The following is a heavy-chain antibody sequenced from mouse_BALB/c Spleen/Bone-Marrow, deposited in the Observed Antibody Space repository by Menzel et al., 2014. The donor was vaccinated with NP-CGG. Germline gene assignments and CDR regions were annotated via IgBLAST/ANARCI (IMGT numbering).Heavy chain of an antibody. Sequence: QVQLQQPGAELVRPGTSVKVFCKASGYAPTNYLIEWVKQRPGQGLEWIGVINPRSGGTNYNEKFKGKATLTADKSSSTAYMQLSSLTSDDSAVYFCARSRGNLYAMDYWGQGTSVTVSS. CDR1: GYAPTNYL. CDR2: INPRSGGT. V-gene: IGHV1-54*01. J-gene: IGHJ4*01. D-gene: IGHD2-1*01. CDR3: ARSRGNLYAMDY.